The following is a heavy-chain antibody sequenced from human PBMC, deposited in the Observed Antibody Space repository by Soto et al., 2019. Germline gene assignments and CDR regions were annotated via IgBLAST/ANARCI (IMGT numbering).Heavy chain of an antibody. CDR2: VHHGGST. D-gene: IGHD5-12*01. CDR1: RGSVSNNNW. CDR3: TKKSAYALDY. J-gene: IGHJ4*02. Sequence: SETLSLTCDVSRGSVSNNNWWSWVRQSPGAGLEWIGEVHHGGSTNYNPSLKSRVTMSVDKSKNQFFLKLSSVTAADTAVYYCTKKSAYALDYWGQGALVTVSS. V-gene: IGHV4-4*02.